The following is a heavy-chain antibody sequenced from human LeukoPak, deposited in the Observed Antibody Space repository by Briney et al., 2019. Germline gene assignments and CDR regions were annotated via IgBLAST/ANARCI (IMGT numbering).Heavy chain of an antibody. V-gene: IGHV4-4*02. CDR1: GDSINSLDL. Sequence: LETLSLTCTVSGDSINSLDLWSWVRQPPGKGLEWIGEMYLSGTTHSNPSVKSRVTISIDKSKNQFFLNLSSVTAADTAVYYCARGDGSGSGRWFDPWGQGTLITVSS. CDR3: ARGDGSGSGRWFDP. J-gene: IGHJ5*02. D-gene: IGHD3-10*01. CDR2: MYLSGTT.